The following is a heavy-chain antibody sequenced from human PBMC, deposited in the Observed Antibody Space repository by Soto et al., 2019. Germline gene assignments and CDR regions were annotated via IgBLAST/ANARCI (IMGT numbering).Heavy chain of an antibody. D-gene: IGHD2-2*02. J-gene: IGHJ6*02. CDR2: INPNSGGT. V-gene: IGHV1-2*02. Sequence: QVQLVQSGAEVKKPGASVKVSCKASGYTFTGYYMHWVRQAPGQGLEWMGWINPNSGGTNYAQKFQGRVTMTRDKSISTAYMELSRLRSDDTAVYYCARDSYCSSTSCYRGNRHYYYGMDVWGQGTTVTVSS. CDR3: ARDSYCSSTSCYRGNRHYYYGMDV. CDR1: GYTFTGYY.